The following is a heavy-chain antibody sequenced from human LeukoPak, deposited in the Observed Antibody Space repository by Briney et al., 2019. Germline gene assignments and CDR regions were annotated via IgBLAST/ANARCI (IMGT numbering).Heavy chain of an antibody. CDR3: ARLEYYYGSGN. CDR2: IYTSGST. D-gene: IGHD3-10*01. Sequence: SETLSLTCTVSSGSISSSNYYWSWIRQPAGKGLEWIGRIYTSGSTNYNPSLKSRVTISVDTSKNQFSLKLSSVTAADTAVYYCARLEYYYGSGNWGQGTLVTVSS. V-gene: IGHV4-61*02. CDR1: SGSISSSNYY. J-gene: IGHJ4*02.